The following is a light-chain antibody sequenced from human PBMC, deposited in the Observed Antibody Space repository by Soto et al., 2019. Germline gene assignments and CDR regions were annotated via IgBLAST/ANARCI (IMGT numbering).Light chain of an antibody. CDR3: SSYTSSSTLGLVV. J-gene: IGLJ1*01. CDR1: SSDVGGYNY. V-gene: IGLV2-14*01. Sequence: QSALTQPASVSGSPGQSITISCTGTSSDVGGYNYVSWYQPHPGKAPKLMIYEVSNRPSGVSNRFSGSKSGNTASLTISGLQAEDEADYYCSSYTSSSTLGLVVFGTGTKLTVL. CDR2: EVS.